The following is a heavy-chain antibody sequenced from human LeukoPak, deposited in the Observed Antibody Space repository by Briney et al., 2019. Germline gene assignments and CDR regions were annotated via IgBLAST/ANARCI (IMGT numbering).Heavy chain of an antibody. CDR2: IYSGGST. V-gene: IGHV3-66*01. CDR1: GLSVNRKY. D-gene: IGHD3-3*01. J-gene: IGHJ4*02. CDR3: ATRPDDDDFPYFDF. Sequence: GGSLRPSCAASGLSVNRKYMIWVRQAPGKGLECVSVIYSGGSTYYADSVRGRFTISRDNSKNTLNLHMNSLRVEDTAIYFCATRPDDDDFPYFDFWGQGTLVTVTS.